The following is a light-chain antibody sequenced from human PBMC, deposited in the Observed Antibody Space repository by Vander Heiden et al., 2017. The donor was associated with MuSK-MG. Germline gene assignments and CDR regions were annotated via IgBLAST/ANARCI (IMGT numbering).Light chain of an antibody. CDR3: QQYKNGPRT. V-gene: IGKV3-15*01. J-gene: IGKJ1*01. CDR1: QSVSSN. CDR2: GAS. Sequence: VMTQSPATLSVSPGERATLSCRASQSVSSNLVWYQQKPGQAPRLLIYGASTRATGIPARFSGSGSGTEFTLTISSLQPEDFAVYYCQQYKNGPRTFGQGTKVEIK.